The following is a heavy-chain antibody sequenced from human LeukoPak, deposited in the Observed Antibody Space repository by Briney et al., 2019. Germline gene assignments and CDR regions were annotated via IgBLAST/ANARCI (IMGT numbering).Heavy chain of an antibody. CDR1: GFTFSSYS. CDR2: ISSRSDSI. D-gene: IGHD5-12*01. V-gene: IGHV3-48*02. CDR3: ARAMRSGYDY. Sequence: PGGSLRLSCAASGFTFSSYSMNWVRQAPGKRLEWVSYISSRSDSIYYANSVKGRFTISRDNAENSLYLQMNSLRDEDTAVDYWARAMRSGYDYWGQGTLVTVSS. J-gene: IGHJ4*02.